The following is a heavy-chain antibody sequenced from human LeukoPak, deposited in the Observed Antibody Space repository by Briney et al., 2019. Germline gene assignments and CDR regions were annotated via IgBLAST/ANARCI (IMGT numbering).Heavy chain of an antibody. J-gene: IGHJ3*02. D-gene: IGHD5-24*01. CDR2: IYHSGST. V-gene: IGHV4-38-2*02. CDR3: ARDMSIEEMATIRAFDI. CDR1: GYSISSGYY. Sequence: PSETLSLTCTVSGYSISSGYYWGWIRQPPGKGLEWIGSIYHSGSTYYNPSLKSRVTISVDTSKNQFSLKLSSVTAADTAVYYCARDMSIEEMATIRAFDIWGQGTMVTVSS.